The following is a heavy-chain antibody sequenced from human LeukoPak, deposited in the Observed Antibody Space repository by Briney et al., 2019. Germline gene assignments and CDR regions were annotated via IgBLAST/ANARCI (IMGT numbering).Heavy chain of an antibody. CDR2: ISYDGSNK. J-gene: IGHJ4*02. Sequence: GGSLRPSCAASGFTFSSYGMHWVRQAPGKGLEWVAVISYDGSNKYYADSVKGRFTISRDNSKNTLYLQMNSLRAEDTAVYYCAKDRVRGSDYFDYWGQGTLVTVSS. CDR1: GFTFSSYG. V-gene: IGHV3-30*18. CDR3: AKDRVRGSDYFDY. D-gene: IGHD3-10*01.